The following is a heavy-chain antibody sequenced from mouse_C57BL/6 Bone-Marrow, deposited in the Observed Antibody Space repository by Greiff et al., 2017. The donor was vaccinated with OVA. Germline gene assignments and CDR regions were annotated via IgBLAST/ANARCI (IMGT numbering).Heavy chain of an antibody. V-gene: IGHV5-6*01. CDR2: ISSGGSYT. J-gene: IGHJ2*01. Sequence: DVQLVESGGDLVKPGGSLKLSCAASGFTFSSYGMSWVRQTPDTRLEWVATISSGGSYTYYPDSVKGRFTISRDNAKNTLYLQMSSLKSEDTAMYYCARGWLPPDYWGQGTTLTVSS. CDR3: ARGWLPPDY. D-gene: IGHD2-3*01. CDR1: GFTFSSYG.